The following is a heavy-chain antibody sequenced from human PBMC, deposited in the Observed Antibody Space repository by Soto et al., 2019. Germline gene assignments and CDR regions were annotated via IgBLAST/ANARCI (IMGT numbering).Heavy chain of an antibody. CDR2: INPSGGST. CDR3: ASDYGDYWYYFDY. V-gene: IGHV1-46*03. J-gene: IGHJ4*02. D-gene: IGHD4-17*01. CDR1: GYTFTSYY. Sequence: QVQLVQSGAEVKKPGASVKVSCKASGYTFTSYYMHWVRQAPGQGLEWMGIINPSGGSTSYAQRFQGRVTMTRDTSTSTVYMELSSLRSEDTAVYYCASDYGDYWYYFDYWGQGTLVTVSS.